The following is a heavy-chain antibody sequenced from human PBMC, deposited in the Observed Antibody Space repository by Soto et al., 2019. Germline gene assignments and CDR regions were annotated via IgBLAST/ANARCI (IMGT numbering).Heavy chain of an antibody. CDR1: GFTFRTYS. CDR3: ARDGVAVAAPFQH. D-gene: IGHD6-19*01. CDR2: ISSSSSTI. J-gene: IGHJ1*01. Sequence: GGSLRLSSAASGFTFRTYSMNWVRQAPGKGLEWISFISSSSSTIYYADSVKGRFTISRDNAKNSLYLQMNSLRAEDTAVYYCARDGVAVAAPFQHWGQGTLVTVSS. V-gene: IGHV3-48*01.